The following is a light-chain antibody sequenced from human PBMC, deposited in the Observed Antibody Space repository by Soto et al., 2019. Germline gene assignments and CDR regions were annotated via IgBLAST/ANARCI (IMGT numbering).Light chain of an antibody. Sequence: EIAVTHEPSTLCASTVYIATLSFLASQSVSSYLAWYQQKPGQAPRLLIYDASNRATGIPARFSGSGSGTDFTLTISSLEPEDFAVYYCQQRSNWTLTFAQGTRLDIK. CDR3: QQRSNWTLT. CDR1: QSVSSY. CDR2: DAS. V-gene: IGKV3-11*01. J-gene: IGKJ5*01.